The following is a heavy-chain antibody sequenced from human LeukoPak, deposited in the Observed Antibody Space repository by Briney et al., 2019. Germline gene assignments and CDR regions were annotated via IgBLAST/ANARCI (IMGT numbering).Heavy chain of an antibody. CDR1: GFTFSTFA. J-gene: IGHJ6*04. D-gene: IGHD3-10*02. V-gene: IGHV3-21*01. CDR3: AELGITMIGGV. CDR2: IFPSGGEI. Sequence: GGSLRLSCAASGFTFSTFAMIWVRQPSGKGLEWVSSIFPSGGEIHYADSVKGRFTISRDNAKNSLYLQMNSLRAEDTAVYYCAELGITMIGGVWGKGTTVTISS.